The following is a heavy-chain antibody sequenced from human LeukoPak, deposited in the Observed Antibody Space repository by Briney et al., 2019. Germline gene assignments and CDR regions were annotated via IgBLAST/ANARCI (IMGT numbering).Heavy chain of an antibody. J-gene: IGHJ4*02. V-gene: IGHV3-48*04. Sequence: PGGSLRLSCAASGFTFSSYSMNWVRQAPGKGLEWVSYISSSGSTIYYADSVKGRFTISRDNAKNSLYLQMNSLRAEDTAVYYCARDSVFSGGSGSLFDYWGQGTLVTVSS. D-gene: IGHD3-10*01. CDR2: ISSSGSTI. CDR1: GFTFSSYS. CDR3: ARDSVFSGGSGSLFDY.